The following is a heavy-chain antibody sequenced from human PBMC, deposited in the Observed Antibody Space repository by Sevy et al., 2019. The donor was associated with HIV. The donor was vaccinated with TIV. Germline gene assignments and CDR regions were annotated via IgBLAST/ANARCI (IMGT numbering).Heavy chain of an antibody. CDR2: IRDSGST. CDR1: GFTFSRYA. J-gene: IGHJ4*02. V-gene: IGHV3-23*01. CDR3: AKESGYNYGPY. D-gene: IGHD5-18*01. Sequence: GGSLRLSCAASGFTFSRYAMTWVRQAPGKGLEWVSGIRDSGSTNYADSVKGRFTISSDNSQNTLYLQMNSLRAEDTAVYYCAKESGYNYGPYWGQGTLVTVSS.